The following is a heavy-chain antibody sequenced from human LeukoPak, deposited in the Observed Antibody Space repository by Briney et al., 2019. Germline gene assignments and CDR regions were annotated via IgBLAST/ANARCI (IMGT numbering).Heavy chain of an antibody. CDR2: INHSGST. D-gene: IGHD2-21*01. CDR1: GESFRAYY. V-gene: IGHV4-34*01. Sequence: SETLSLTCAVYGESFRAYYWTWLRQPPGKGLEWIGEINHSGSTNYNPSLKSRVTISVDTSRNQFSLRLSSVTAADTAVYYCARGVVVTKTGGAFDIWGQGTMVTVSS. J-gene: IGHJ3*02. CDR3: ARGVVVTKTGGAFDI.